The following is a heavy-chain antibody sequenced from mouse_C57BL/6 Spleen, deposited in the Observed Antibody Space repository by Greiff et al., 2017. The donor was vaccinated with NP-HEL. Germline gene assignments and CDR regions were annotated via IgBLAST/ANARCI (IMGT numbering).Heavy chain of an antibody. CDR2: IRNKANNHAT. CDR1: GFTFSDAW. V-gene: IGHV6-6*01. J-gene: IGHJ3*01. CDR3: TRPLDSSGYVPFAY. Sequence: EVKLMESGGGLVQPGGSLKLSCAASGFTFSDAWMAWVRQSPETGLEWVAEIRNKANNHATYYAESVKGRFTISRDDSKSSVYLQMNSLRAEDTGIYYCTRPLDSSGYVPFAYWGQGTLVTVSA. D-gene: IGHD3-2*02.